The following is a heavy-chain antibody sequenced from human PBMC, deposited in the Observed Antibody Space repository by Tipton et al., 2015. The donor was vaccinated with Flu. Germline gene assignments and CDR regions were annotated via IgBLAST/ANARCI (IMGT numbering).Heavy chain of an antibody. V-gene: IGHV3-33*01. CDR1: GFTFSSYG. CDR3: ARDPIAVAGTARLPSYYFDY. J-gene: IGHJ4*02. Sequence: SLRLSCAASGFTFSSYGMHWVRQAPGKGLEWVAVIWYDGSNKYYADSVKGRFTISRDNSKNTLYLQMNSLRAEDTAVYYCARDPIAVAGTARLPSYYFDYWGQGTLVTVSS. D-gene: IGHD6-19*01. CDR2: IWYDGSNK.